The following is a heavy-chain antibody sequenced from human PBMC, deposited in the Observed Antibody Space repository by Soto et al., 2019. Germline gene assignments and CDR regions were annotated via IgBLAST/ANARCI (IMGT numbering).Heavy chain of an antibody. Sequence: TGGSLRLSCAASGFTFSGYYMSWIRQAPGKGLECISYISSSGDRTKYADSVKGRFTISRDNAKNSLYLQMNSLRAEDTAVYYCARDQLYYNDISGRPLNAFDVWGQGTMVTVSS. J-gene: IGHJ3*01. D-gene: IGHD3-22*01. V-gene: IGHV3-11*06. CDR1: GFTFSGYY. CDR3: ARDQLYYNDISGRPLNAFDV. CDR2: ISSSGDRT.